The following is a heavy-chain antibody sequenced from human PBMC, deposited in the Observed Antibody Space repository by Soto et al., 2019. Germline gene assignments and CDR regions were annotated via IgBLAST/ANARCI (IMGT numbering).Heavy chain of an antibody. V-gene: IGHV4-30-4*01. CDR2: IYYSGST. CDR1: GGSISSGDYY. D-gene: IGHD6-19*01. CDR3: ASYRSSGWYPD. J-gene: IGHJ4*02. Sequence: SETLSLTCTVSGGSISSGDYYWSWIRQPPGKGLEWIGYIYYSGSTYYNPSLKSRVTISVDTSKNQFSLKLSSVTAADTAVYYCASYRSSGWYPDWGQGTLVTVSS.